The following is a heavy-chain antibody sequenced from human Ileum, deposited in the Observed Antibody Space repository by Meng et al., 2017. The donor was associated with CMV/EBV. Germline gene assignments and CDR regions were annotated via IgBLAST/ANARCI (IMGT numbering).Heavy chain of an antibody. Sequence: GESLKISCKASGYSFTTYGISWVRQAPGQGLEWMGWISAYNGNRKYAQKVQGRVTLTTDTSTNTAYMELRSLRSDDTAVYYCVRDSGEYPLGGWMPTILFDFWGRGTLVTVSS. CDR3: VRDSGEYPLGGWMPTILFDF. D-gene: IGHD3-3*01. CDR1: GYSFTTYG. CDR2: ISAYNGNR. J-gene: IGHJ4*02. V-gene: IGHV1-18*01.